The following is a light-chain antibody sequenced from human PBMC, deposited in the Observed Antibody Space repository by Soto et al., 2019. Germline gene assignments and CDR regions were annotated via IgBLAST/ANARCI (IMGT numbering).Light chain of an antibody. Sequence: IVMTQSPATLSVSPGEGATLACRASQSVNSNVAWYRQKPGQAPRLLIYGASTRATGIPARFSGSGSGTEFTLTISSLQSEDFAVYYCQQYHNGPPYTFGQGTTLEIK. V-gene: IGKV3-15*01. J-gene: IGKJ2*01. CDR2: GAS. CDR3: QQYHNGPPYT. CDR1: QSVNSN.